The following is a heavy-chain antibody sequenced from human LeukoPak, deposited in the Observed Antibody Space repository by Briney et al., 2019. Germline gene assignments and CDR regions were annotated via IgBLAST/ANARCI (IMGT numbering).Heavy chain of an antibody. CDR1: GFTFSGSA. V-gene: IGHV3-73*01. CDR3: TTRLRPGHFDY. CDR2: IRSKANSYAT. Sequence: PGGSLRLSCAASGFTFSGSAMHWVRQASGKGLEWVGRIRSKANSYATAYAASVKGRFTISRDDSKNTAYLQMNSLKTEDTAVYYCTTRLRPGHFDYWGQGTLVTVSS. D-gene: IGHD4-17*01. J-gene: IGHJ4*02.